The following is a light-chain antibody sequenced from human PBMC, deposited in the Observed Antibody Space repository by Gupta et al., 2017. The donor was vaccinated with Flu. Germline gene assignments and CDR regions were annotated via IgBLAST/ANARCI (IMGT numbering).Light chain of an antibody. CDR3: AAWDDSLSGL. Sequence: QSVLTQPPSASGTPGQRVTISCSGSSSNIGSNYVYWYQQLPGTAPKLLIYRNNQRPSGVPDRFSRSKSGTSASLAISVLRSEDEADYYCAAWDDSLSGLFGGGTKLTV. J-gene: IGLJ2*01. CDR2: RNN. V-gene: IGLV1-47*01. CDR1: SSNIGSNY.